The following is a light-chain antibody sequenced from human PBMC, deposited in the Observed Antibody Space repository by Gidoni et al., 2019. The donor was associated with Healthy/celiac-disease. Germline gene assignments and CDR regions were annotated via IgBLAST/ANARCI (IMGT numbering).Light chain of an antibody. CDR1: QSISSY. CDR3: QQSYSTPST. CDR2: AAS. V-gene: IGKV1-39*01. J-gene: IGKJ2*01. Sequence: DIQMTQSPASLSASVGDRVTITCRASQSISSYLNWYQQKPGKAPKLLIYAASSLQSGFPSRFSGSGSGIDFTLTISSLQPEDFATYYCQQSYSTPSTFGHXTKLEI.